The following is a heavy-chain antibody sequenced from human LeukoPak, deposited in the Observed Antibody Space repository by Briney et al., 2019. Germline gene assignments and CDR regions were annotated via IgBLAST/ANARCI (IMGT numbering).Heavy chain of an antibody. CDR1: GFIFEDYA. D-gene: IGHD4/OR15-4a*01. CDR2: ISWDSGSI. V-gene: IGHV3-9*01. CDR3: AKDISFDYGGAPDS. Sequence: GGSLRLSCEASGFIFEDYAMHWVRQAPGKGLEWVSCISWDSGSIGYADSVRDRFIISRDNANNSLYLHMSSLKPDDTALYYCAKDISFDYGGAPDSWGQGTLVTVSS. J-gene: IGHJ4*02.